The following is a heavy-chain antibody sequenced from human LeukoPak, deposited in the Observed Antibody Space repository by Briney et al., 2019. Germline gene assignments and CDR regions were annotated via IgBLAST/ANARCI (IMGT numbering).Heavy chain of an antibody. V-gene: IGHV3-30*18. J-gene: IGHJ4*02. Sequence: TGGSLRLSCAASGFTFSSYGMHWVRQAPGKGLEWVAVISYDGSNKYYADSVKGRFTISRDNSKNTLYLQMNSLRAEDTAVYYCAKDDELDYWGQGTLVTVSS. CDR2: ISYDGSNK. CDR1: GFTFSSYG. CDR3: AKDDELDY.